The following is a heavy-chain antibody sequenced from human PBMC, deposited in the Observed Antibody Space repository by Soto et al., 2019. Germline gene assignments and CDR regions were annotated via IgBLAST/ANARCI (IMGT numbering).Heavy chain of an antibody. CDR1: GFTFSNAW. D-gene: IGHD1-26*01. V-gene: IGHV3-15*01. CDR2: IKSKTDGGTT. J-gene: IGHJ4*02. Sequence: GGSLRLSCAASGFTFSNAWMSWVRQAPGKGLEWVGRIKSKTDGGTTDYAAPVKGRFTISRDDSKNTLYLQMNSLKTEDTAVYYCTTRPPFALQWELLDYWGQGTLVTVSS. CDR3: TTRPPFALQWELLDY.